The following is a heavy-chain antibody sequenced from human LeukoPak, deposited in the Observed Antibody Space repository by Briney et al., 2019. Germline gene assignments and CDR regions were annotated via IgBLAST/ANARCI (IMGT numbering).Heavy chain of an antibody. J-gene: IGHJ4*02. Sequence: SETLSLTCTVSGGSISSYYWSWIRQPAGKGLEWSGRIYTSGSTNYNPSLKSRVTMSVDTSKNQFSLKLSSVTAADTAVYYCARGLQTEHYYDSSGYYNYFDYWGQGTLVTVSS. CDR2: IYTSGST. CDR1: GGSISSYY. V-gene: IGHV4-4*07. CDR3: ARGLQTEHYYDSSGYYNYFDY. D-gene: IGHD3-22*01.